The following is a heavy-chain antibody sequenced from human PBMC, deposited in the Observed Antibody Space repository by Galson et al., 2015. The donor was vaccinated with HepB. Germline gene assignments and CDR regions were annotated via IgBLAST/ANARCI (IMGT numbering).Heavy chain of an antibody. CDR2: FDPEDGET. J-gene: IGHJ6*03. CDR3: ATGPPLGATDYYYYYMDV. Sequence: SVKVSCKVSGYTLTELSMHWVRQAPGKGLEWMGGFDPEDGETIYAQKFQGRVTMTEDTSTDTVYMELSSLRSEDTAVYYCATGPPLGATDYYYYYMDVWGKGTTITVSS. CDR1: GYTLTELS. D-gene: IGHD1-26*01. V-gene: IGHV1-24*01.